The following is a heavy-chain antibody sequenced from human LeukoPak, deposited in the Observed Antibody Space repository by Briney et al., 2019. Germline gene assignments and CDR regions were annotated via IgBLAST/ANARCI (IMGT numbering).Heavy chain of an antibody. CDR2: MSYDGSNK. J-gene: IGHJ4*02. V-gene: IGHV3-30*18. D-gene: IGHD5-12*01. CDR1: GFTFSSYG. Sequence: GGSLRLSCAASGFTFSSYGMHWVRQAPGKGLDWVAVMSYDGSNKYYADSVKGRFTISRDNSKNTLFLQMNSLRAEDTAVYYCAKGSNRGVATIDYWGQGTLVTVSS. CDR3: AKGSNRGVATIDY.